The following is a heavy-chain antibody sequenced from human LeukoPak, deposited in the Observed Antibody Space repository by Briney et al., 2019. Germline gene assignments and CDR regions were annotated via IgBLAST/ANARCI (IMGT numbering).Heavy chain of an antibody. CDR2: VSYDESHK. V-gene: IGHV3-30*18. J-gene: IGHJ5*02. CDR1: GFTFSSFG. D-gene: IGHD1-1*01. Sequence: GGSLRLSCAASGFTFSSFGMHWVRQAPGKWLEWVAVVSYDESHKYYGDSMKGRFTVSRDNSRSTLYLQMNSLRAEDPAVYFCTKDRSGRATGNKRDAPWGQGTLVTVSS. CDR3: TKDRSGRATGNKRDAP.